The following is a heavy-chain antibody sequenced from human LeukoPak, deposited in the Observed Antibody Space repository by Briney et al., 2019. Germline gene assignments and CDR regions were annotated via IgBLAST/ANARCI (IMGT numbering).Heavy chain of an antibody. CDR2: IWYDGSNK. V-gene: IGHV3-33*01. J-gene: IGHJ4*02. CDR3: ARGGSYGGVDY. D-gene: IGHD1-26*01. CDR1: GFTFSSYG. Sequence: PGRSLRLSCAASGFTFSSYGMHWVRQALGKGLEWVAVIWYDGSNKYYADSVKGRFTISRDNSKNTLYLQMNSLRAEDTAVYYCARGGSYGGVDYWGQGTLVTVSS.